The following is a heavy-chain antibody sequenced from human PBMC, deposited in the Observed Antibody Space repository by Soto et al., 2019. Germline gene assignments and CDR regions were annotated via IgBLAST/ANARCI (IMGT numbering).Heavy chain of an antibody. D-gene: IGHD4-17*01. V-gene: IGHV3-30*18. Sequence: QVQLVESGGGVVQPGRSLRLSCAASGFTFSSYGMHWVRQAPGKGLEWVAVISYDGSNKYYADSVKGRFTISRDNSKNTLYLQMNSLRAEDTAVYYCAKADDYGGNSVVYWGQGTLVTISS. CDR2: ISYDGSNK. CDR1: GFTFSSYG. CDR3: AKADDYGGNSVVY. J-gene: IGHJ4*02.